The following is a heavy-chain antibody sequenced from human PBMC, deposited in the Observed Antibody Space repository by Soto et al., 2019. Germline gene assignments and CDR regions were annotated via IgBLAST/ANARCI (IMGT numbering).Heavy chain of an antibody. CDR3: ATRTSGYSSAWLGY. J-gene: IGHJ4*02. CDR2: ISAYNGNT. Sequence: ASVKVSCKASGYTFTSYGISWVRQAPGQGLEWMGWISAYNGNTNYAQKLQGRVTMTTDTSTSTAYMELRSLRSDDTAVYYCATRTSGYSSAWLGYWGQGTQVTVSS. V-gene: IGHV1-18*04. CDR1: GYTFTSYG. D-gene: IGHD6-13*01.